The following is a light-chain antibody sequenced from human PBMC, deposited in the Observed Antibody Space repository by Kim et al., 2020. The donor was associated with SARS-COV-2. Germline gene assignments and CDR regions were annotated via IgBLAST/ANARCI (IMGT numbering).Light chain of an antibody. Sequence: APGQTARITCGGNNIGSKGVHWYQQRPGQAPVLVIYYNSDRPSGIPERFSGSNSGNTAALTITRVEAGDEADYYCHVWDVNSDHYVFGTGTKVTVL. CDR2: YNS. CDR1: NIGSKG. CDR3: HVWDVNSDHYV. V-gene: IGLV3-21*04. J-gene: IGLJ1*01.